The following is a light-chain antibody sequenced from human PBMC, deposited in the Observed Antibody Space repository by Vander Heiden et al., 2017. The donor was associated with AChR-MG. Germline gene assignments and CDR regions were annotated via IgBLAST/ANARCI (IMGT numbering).Light chain of an antibody. CDR2: INSDGSH. CDR3: QSWGSGVWV. J-gene: IGLJ3*02. CDR1: SGHTKYATYA. V-gene: IGLV4-69*01. Sequence: QLVLTQSPSASASLGASIKLTCSLSSGHTKYATYAIAWHQQQAEKGPRYLMKINSDGSHTKGVGVPDRFSGSSSGAERYLTISNLQSEDEADYYCQSWGSGVWVFGGGTKLTVV.